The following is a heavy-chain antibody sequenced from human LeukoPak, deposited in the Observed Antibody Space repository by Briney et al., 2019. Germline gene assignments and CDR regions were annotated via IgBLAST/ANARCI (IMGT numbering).Heavy chain of an antibody. CDR3: AKPPNYGAYYYGMDV. V-gene: IGHV3-23*01. Sequence: GGSLRLSRAASGFTFTNYAMSWVRQAPGKGLDWVSAISYNGGSTYYSDSVKGRFTISRDNSKNTVYLQMNSLRAEDTAVYYCAKPPNYGAYYYGMDVWGKGTTVTVSS. CDR1: GFTFTNYA. J-gene: IGHJ6*04. D-gene: IGHD4/OR15-4a*01. CDR2: ISYNGGST.